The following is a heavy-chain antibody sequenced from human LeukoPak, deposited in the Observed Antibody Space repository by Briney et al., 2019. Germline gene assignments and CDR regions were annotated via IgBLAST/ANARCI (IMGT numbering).Heavy chain of an antibody. V-gene: IGHV3-48*01. D-gene: IGHD6-13*01. Sequence: GGSLRLSCAASGFTFSSHSMNWVRQAPGKGLEWVSYISSSSSTIYYADSVKGRFTISRDNSKNTLYLQMNSLRAEDTAVYYCARALEDSSSWYGVDYWGQGTLVTVSS. J-gene: IGHJ4*02. CDR3: ARALEDSSSWYGVDY. CDR1: GFTFSSHS. CDR2: ISSSSSTI.